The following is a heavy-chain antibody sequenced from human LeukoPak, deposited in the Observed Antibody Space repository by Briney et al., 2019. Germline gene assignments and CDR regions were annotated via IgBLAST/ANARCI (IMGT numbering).Heavy chain of an antibody. Sequence: GASVKVSCKASGYTFTGYYMHWVRQALGQGLEWMGWINPNSGGTNYAQKFQGWVTMTRDTSISTAYMELSRLRSDDTAVYYCARDRVAGTFFDYYYGMDVWGQGTTVTVSS. V-gene: IGHV1-2*04. D-gene: IGHD6-19*01. CDR2: INPNSGGT. CDR1: GYTFTGYY. J-gene: IGHJ6*02. CDR3: ARDRVAGTFFDYYYGMDV.